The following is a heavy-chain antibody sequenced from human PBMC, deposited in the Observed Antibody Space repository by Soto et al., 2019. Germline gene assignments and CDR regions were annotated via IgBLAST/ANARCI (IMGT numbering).Heavy chain of an antibody. CDR1: GGSFSGYY. V-gene: IGHV4-34*01. CDR2: IKHSGST. D-gene: IGHD2-2*01. Sequence: SETLSLTCAVYGGSFSGYYWSWIRQPPGKGLEWIGEIKHSGSTNYNPSLKSRVTISVDTSKNQFSLKLSSVTAADTSVYFCARWDCSSTSCYAYFDYWGQGTLVTCSS. J-gene: IGHJ4*02. CDR3: ARWDCSSTSCYAYFDY.